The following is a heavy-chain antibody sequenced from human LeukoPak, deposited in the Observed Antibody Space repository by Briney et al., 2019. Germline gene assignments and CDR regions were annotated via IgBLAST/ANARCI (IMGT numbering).Heavy chain of an antibody. V-gene: IGHV3-33*01. D-gene: IGHD1-26*01. CDR3: ASKWELPCC. CDR1: GFTFCRYG. J-gene: IGHJ4*01. CDR2: IWYDGSNK. Sequence: GGSLTLFYAASGFTFCRYGMHWVRQAPGKGLEWVAVIWYDGSNKYYADSVKGRFTISRDNSKNTLYLQMNSLRAEDTAVYYCASKWELPCCWGPVALVTVSS.